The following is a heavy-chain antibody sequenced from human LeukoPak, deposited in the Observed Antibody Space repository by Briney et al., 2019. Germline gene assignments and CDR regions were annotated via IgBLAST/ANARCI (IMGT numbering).Heavy chain of an antibody. Sequence: GGSLRLSCAASGFTFSSYSMNWVRQAPGKGLEWVSYINHSSSYIYYGDSVKGRFTISRHNAKNSLYLQMNSLRAEDTAVYYCARDPANSSGWSPSGYYYYGMDVWGQGTTVTVSS. CDR2: INHSSSYI. D-gene: IGHD6-19*01. V-gene: IGHV3-21*01. CDR1: GFTFSSYS. J-gene: IGHJ6*02. CDR3: ARDPANSSGWSPSGYYYYGMDV.